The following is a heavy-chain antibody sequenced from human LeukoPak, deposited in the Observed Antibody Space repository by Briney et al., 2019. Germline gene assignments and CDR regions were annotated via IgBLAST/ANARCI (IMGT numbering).Heavy chain of an antibody. CDR1: GGSFSGYY. D-gene: IGHD5-12*01. CDR2: INHSGST. J-gene: IGHJ3*02. V-gene: IGHV4-34*01. Sequence: KPSETLSLTCAVYGGSFSGYYWSWIRQPPGKGLEWIGEINHSGSTNYNPSLKSRVTISVDTSKNQFSLKLSSVTAADTAVYYCARGTVYSGYDRLGPPHAFDIWGQGTMVIVSS. CDR3: ARGTVYSGYDRLGPPHAFDI.